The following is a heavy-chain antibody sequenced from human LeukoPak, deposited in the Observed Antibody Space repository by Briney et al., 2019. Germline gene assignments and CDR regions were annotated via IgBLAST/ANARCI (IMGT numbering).Heavy chain of an antibody. V-gene: IGHV4-4*07. CDR3: ARTVVTLDWYFDL. Sequence: SETLSLTCTVSGGSISSYYWSWIRQPAGKGLEWIGRFYTSGTTNYNPSLKSRVTMSIDTSKNQVSLKMHSVTAADTAVYYCARTVVTLDWYFDLWGRGTLVSVSS. J-gene: IGHJ2*01. CDR1: GGSISSYY. CDR2: FYTSGTT. D-gene: IGHD4-23*01.